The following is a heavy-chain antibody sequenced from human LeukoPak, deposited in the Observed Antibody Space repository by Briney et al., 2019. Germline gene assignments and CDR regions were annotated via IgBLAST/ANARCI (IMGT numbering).Heavy chain of an antibody. D-gene: IGHD3-22*01. Sequence: ASVKVSCKASAYTFTSYGISWVRQAPGQGLEWMGWISAYNGNTNSAQKLQGRVTMTTDTSTSTAYMELRSLRSDDTAVYYCARAQYYYDSSGYDAFDIWGQGTMVTVSS. CDR3: ARAQYYYDSSGYDAFDI. V-gene: IGHV1-18*01. CDR2: ISAYNGNT. J-gene: IGHJ3*02. CDR1: AYTFTSYG.